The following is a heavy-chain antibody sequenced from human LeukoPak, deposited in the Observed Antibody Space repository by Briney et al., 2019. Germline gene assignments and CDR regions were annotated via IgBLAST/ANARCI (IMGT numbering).Heavy chain of an antibody. J-gene: IGHJ6*03. CDR3: ARDRGYYDYVWGSYRYPLYTSYYYYYMDV. D-gene: IGHD3-16*02. V-gene: IGHV4-61*02. Sequence: PSETLSLTCTVSGGSISSGSYYWSWIRQPAGKGLEWIGRIYTSGSTNYNPSLKSRVTISVDTSKNQFSLKLSSVTAADTAVYYCARDRGYYDYVWGSYRYPLYTSYYYYYMDVWGKGTTVTVSS. CDR2: IYTSGST. CDR1: GGSISSGSYY.